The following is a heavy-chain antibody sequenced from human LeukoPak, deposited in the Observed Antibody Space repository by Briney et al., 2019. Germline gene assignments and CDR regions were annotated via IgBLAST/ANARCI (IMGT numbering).Heavy chain of an antibody. D-gene: IGHD2-15*01. CDR1: GFTFSSYA. J-gene: IGHJ1*01. CDR2: ISYDGSNK. V-gene: IGHV3-30*04. Sequence: GGSLRLSCAASGFTFSSYAMHWVRQAPGKGLERVAIISYDGSNKYYADSVKGRFTISRDNSKNTLYLQMNSLRAEDAAVYYCARDGDCSGGSCYWEYFQHWGQGTLVTVSS. CDR3: ARDGDCSGGSCYWEYFQH.